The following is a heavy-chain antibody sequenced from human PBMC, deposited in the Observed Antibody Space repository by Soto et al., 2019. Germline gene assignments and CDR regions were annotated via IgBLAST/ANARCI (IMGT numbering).Heavy chain of an antibody. CDR3: ARGGYSYGHFQH. Sequence: SGGGLVQPGGSLRLSCTASGFTFSSYGMNWVRQAPGKGLEWVSHISSSTSTIYYADSVKGRFTISRDNAKNSLSLQMNSLRDEDTAVYYCARGGYSYGHFQHWGQGTLVTVSS. D-gene: IGHD5-18*01. J-gene: IGHJ1*01. V-gene: IGHV3-48*02. CDR2: ISSSTSTI. CDR1: GFTFSSYG.